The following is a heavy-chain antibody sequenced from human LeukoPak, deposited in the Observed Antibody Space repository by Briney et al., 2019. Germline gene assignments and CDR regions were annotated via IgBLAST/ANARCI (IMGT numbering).Heavy chain of an antibody. CDR1: GGSISSSNW. Sequence: SETLSLTCAVSGGSISSSNWWSWVRQPPGKGLEWIGEIYHSGSTNYNPSLKSRVTISVDKSKNQFSLKLSSVTAADTAVYYCARAGSGSRKRETDYWGQGTLVTVSS. V-gene: IGHV4-4*02. CDR3: ARAGSGSRKRETDY. D-gene: IGHD6-19*01. J-gene: IGHJ4*02. CDR2: IYHSGST.